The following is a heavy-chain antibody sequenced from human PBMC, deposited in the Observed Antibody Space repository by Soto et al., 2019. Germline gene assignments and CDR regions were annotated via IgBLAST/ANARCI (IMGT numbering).Heavy chain of an antibody. CDR3: ASRGSIVVVPAARGSYNWFDP. J-gene: IGHJ5*02. CDR2: INHSGST. CDR1: GGSISSRDYY. Sequence: SETLCLTCTVAGGSISSRDYYLSCIRPPPGKGLEWIGYINHSGSTNYNPSLKSRVTISVDTSKNQFSLKLSSVTAADTAVYYCASRGSIVVVPAARGSYNWFDPWGQGTLVTVSS. V-gene: IGHV4-30-4*01. D-gene: IGHD2-2*01.